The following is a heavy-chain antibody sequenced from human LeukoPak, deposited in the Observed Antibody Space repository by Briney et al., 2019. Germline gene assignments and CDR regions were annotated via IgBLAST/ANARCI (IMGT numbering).Heavy chain of an antibody. CDR2: VYYSGST. D-gene: IGHD5-18*01. CDR3: ATMRYSYGIDY. Sequence: SETLSLTCTVSGGSISSYYWSWIRQPPGKGLEWIGYVYYSGSTNYNPSLKSRVTISVDTSKNQFSLKLSSVTAADTAVYYCATMRYSYGIDYWGQGTLVTVSS. CDR1: GGSISSYY. J-gene: IGHJ4*02. V-gene: IGHV4-59*01.